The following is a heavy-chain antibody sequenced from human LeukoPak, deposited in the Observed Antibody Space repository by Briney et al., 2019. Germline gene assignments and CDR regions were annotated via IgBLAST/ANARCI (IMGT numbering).Heavy chain of an antibody. J-gene: IGHJ3*02. V-gene: IGHV1-2*02. D-gene: IGHD3-9*01. CDR1: GYTFTGYY. Sequence: ASVKVSCKASGYTFTGYYMHWVRQAPGQGLEWMGWINPNSGGTNYAQKFQGRVTMTRDTSISTAYMGLSRLRSDDTAVYYCARGKYDILTGYYKDAFDIWGQGTMVTVSS. CDR2: INPNSGGT. CDR3: ARGKYDILTGYYKDAFDI.